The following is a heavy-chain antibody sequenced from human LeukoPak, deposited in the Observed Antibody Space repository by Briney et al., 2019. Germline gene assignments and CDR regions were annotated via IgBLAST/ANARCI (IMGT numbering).Heavy chain of an antibody. CDR2: ISGSGGST. Sequence: PGGSLRLSCAASGFTFSSYAMSWVRQAPGKGLEWVSAISGSGGSTYYADSVKGRFTISRDNSKNTLYLQMNSLRAEDTAVYYCASYDYVWGSPFDYWGQGTLVTVSS. CDR3: ASYDYVWGSPFDY. V-gene: IGHV3-23*01. J-gene: IGHJ4*02. D-gene: IGHD3-16*01. CDR1: GFTFSSYA.